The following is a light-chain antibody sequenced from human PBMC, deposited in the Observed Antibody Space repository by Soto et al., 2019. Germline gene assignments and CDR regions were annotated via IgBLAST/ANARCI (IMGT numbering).Light chain of an antibody. CDR1: SSDVGGYNY. Sequence: QSALTQPASVSGSPGQSITISCTGTSSDVGGYNYVSWYQQHPGKAPKLMIYDGSNRPSGVSNRFSGSKSGNTASLTISGLQAEDEADYYCSSYTSSSTAHVVFGGGTKLTVL. V-gene: IGLV2-14*01. J-gene: IGLJ2*01. CDR3: SSYTSSSTAHVV. CDR2: DGS.